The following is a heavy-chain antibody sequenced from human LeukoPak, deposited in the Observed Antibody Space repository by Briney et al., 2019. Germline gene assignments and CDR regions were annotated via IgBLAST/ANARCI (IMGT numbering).Heavy chain of an antibody. CDR2: IRGSGGST. J-gene: IGHJ4*02. V-gene: IGHV3-23*01. CDR3: AKDQLKTYYYDSSGYPRMDD. D-gene: IGHD3-22*01. CDR1: GFTFSSYA. Sequence: GGSLRLSCAASGFTFSSYAMSWVRQAPGKGLEWVSAIRGSGGSTYYADSVKGRFTISRDNSKNTLYLQMNSLRAEDTAVYYCAKDQLKTYYYDSSGYPRMDDWGQGTLVTASS.